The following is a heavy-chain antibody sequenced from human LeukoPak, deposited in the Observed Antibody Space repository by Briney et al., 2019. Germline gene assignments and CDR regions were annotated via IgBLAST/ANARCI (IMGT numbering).Heavy chain of an antibody. D-gene: IGHD2-2*01. CDR3: ARGPYQLPTYYYYGMDV. V-gene: IGHV4-31*03. CDR1: GGSISSGGYY. J-gene: IGHJ6*02. Sequence: PSETLSLTCTVSGGSISSGGYYWSWIRQHPGKGLEWIGYIYYSGSTYYNPSLKSRVTISVDTSKNQFSLKLSSVTAADTAVYYCARGPYQLPTYYYYGMDVWGQGTTVTVSS. CDR2: IYYSGST.